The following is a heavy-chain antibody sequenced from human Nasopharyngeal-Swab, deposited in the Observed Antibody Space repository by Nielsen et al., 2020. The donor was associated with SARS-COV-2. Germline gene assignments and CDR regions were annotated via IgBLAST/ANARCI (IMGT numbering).Heavy chain of an antibody. J-gene: IGHJ4*02. CDR1: GFSFDDYA. CDR2: IRSNIHGGTT. D-gene: IGHD6-13*01. V-gene: IGHV3-49*04. CDR3: TRVLVAAGPMLDY. Sequence: GGSLRLSCTASGFSFDDYAMSWVRQAPGKGLEWIAFIRSNIHGGTTEYAASVRGRIVMSRDDSKLIAYLLLNSLKTEDTGVYYCTRVLVAAGPMLDYWGQGTLVTVSS.